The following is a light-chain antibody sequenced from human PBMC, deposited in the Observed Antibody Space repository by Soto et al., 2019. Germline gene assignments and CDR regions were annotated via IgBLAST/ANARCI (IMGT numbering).Light chain of an antibody. CDR2: GAS. J-gene: IGKJ1*01. CDR1: QSIRYY. CDR3: QHHNSYSQT. V-gene: IGKV1-5*01. Sequence: DIQLTQSPPTLSASVGDRVTITCLASQSIRYYLAWYQQMPGKAPILLIYGASSLQSGVPSRFSGSGSGTEFTLTISSLQPDDFATYFCQHHNSYSQTFGQGTKVEIK.